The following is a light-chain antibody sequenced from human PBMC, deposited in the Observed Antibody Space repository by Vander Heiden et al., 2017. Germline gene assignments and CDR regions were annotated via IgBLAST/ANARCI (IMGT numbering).Light chain of an antibody. Sequence: DIQMTQSPSTLSASVGDRVTITCRASQFISSWLAWYQQRPGKAPKLLIYKASSFETPVPSRFSGTGSGSDFTLSIMSLQPDAIATYHCYQENTYPSTFGQGTKMESK. CDR1: QFISSW. J-gene: IGKJ2*01. CDR3: YQENTYPST. V-gene: IGKV1-5*03. CDR2: KAS.